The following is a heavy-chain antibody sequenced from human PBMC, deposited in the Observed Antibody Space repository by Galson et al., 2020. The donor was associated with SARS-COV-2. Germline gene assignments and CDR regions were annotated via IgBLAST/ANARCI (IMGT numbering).Heavy chain of an antibody. J-gene: IGHJ6*03. V-gene: IGHV4-59*01. D-gene: IGHD6-13*01. CDR1: GGSISSYY. CDR2: IYYSGST. Sequence: SETLSLTCTVSGGSISSYYWSWIRQPPGKGLEWLGYIYYSGSTNYNPSLKSRVTISVDTSKNQFSLKLSSVTAADTAVYYCARGSPLYYYYYYMDVWGKGTTVTISS. CDR3: ARGSPLYYYYYYMDV.